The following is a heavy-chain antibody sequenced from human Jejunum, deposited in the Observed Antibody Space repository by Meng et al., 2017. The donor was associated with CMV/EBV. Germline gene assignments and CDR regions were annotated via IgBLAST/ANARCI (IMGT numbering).Heavy chain of an antibody. CDR2: ISASGGST. Sequence: AASGFTFKNYVMTWVRQAPGKGLEWVSSISASGGSTFYADSVKGRCSISRDNSNNALYLQINSLRAEDTAVFYCAKGGDGSKRTDYWGQGILVTVSS. V-gene: IGHV3-23*01. J-gene: IGHJ4*02. CDR3: AKGGDGSKRTDY. D-gene: IGHD2-15*01. CDR1: GFTFKNYV.